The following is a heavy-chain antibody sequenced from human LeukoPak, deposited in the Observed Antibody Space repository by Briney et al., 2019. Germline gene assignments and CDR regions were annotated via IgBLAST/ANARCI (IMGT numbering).Heavy chain of an antibody. CDR1: GFTFSSYS. CDR3: AKIGIAVAGWAAFDI. V-gene: IGHV3-21*01. D-gene: IGHD6-19*01. Sequence: GGSLRLSCAASGFTFSSYSMNWVRQAPGKGLEWVSSISSSSSYIYYADSVKGRFTISRDNAKNSLYLQMNSLRAEDTAVYYCAKIGIAVAGWAAFDIWGQGTMVTVSS. J-gene: IGHJ3*02. CDR2: ISSSSSYI.